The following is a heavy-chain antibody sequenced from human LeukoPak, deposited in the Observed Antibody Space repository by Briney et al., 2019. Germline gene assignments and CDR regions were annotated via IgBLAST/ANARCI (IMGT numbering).Heavy chain of an antibody. Sequence: SETLSLTCTVSGGSISSSSYYWGWIRQPPGKGLEWIGSIYYSASTYYNPSLNRRVTISVNTSKNPFSLKLSSVTASDTAVYYCARQGWFGELLSPLDYWGQGTLVTVSS. J-gene: IGHJ4*02. D-gene: IGHD3-10*01. V-gene: IGHV4-39*01. CDR2: IYYSAST. CDR1: GGSISSSSYY. CDR3: ARQGWFGELLSPLDY.